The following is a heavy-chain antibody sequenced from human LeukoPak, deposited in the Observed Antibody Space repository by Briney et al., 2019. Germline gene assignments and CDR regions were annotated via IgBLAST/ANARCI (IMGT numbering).Heavy chain of an antibody. CDR3: ARDRSISGSYYGDFDY. Sequence: SDTLSLTCTVSGGSISSYYWSWIRQPAGKGLEWIGRIYTSGSTNYNPSLKSRVTISVDKSKNQFSLKLSSVTAADTAVYYCARDRSISGSYYGDFDYWGQGTLVTVSS. CDR2: IYTSGST. J-gene: IGHJ4*02. CDR1: GGSISSYY. D-gene: IGHD1-26*01. V-gene: IGHV4-4*07.